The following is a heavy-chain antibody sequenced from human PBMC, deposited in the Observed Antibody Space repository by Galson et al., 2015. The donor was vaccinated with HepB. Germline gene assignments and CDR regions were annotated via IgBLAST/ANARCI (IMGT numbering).Heavy chain of an antibody. D-gene: IGHD3-3*01. CDR1: GFNFRDNS. J-gene: IGHJ6*02. CDR3: TRDDYGLRFLNFYYYDMDL. V-gene: IGHV3-49*04. CDR2: FRSKAFGGAT. Sequence: SLRLSCASSGFNFRDNSMSWVRQAPGKGLEWVGFFRSKAFGGATEYAASVKGRFIISRDDSKSIAYLQMNSLKTEDTAVYYCTRDDYGLRFLNFYYYDMDLWDHGTTVTVSS.